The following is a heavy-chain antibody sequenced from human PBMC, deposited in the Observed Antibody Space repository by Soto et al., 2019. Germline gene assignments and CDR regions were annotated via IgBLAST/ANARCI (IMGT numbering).Heavy chain of an antibody. Sequence: GGSLRLSCTASGFTFSDSWMTWVRQAPGKGLEWVARIKPDESEKKYADSVKGRFSISRDNAKNSMYLQMDSLRGEDTAVYYCVRGGSNYASWGQGTLVTVS. CDR2: IKPDESEK. J-gene: IGHJ5*02. D-gene: IGHD4-4*01. CDR3: VRGGSNYAS. V-gene: IGHV3-7*01. CDR1: GFTFSDSW.